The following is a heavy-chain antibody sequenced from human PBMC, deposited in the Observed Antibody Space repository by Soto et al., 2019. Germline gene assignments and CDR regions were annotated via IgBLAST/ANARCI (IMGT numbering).Heavy chain of an antibody. D-gene: IGHD5-18*01. V-gene: IGHV5-10-1*03. CDR2: IDPSDSYT. CDR3: ARHGDSYGYVPYYYYYGMDV. J-gene: IGHJ6*02. CDR1: GYSFTSYW. Sequence: EVQLVQSGAEVKKPGESLRISCKGSGYSFTSYWISWVRQMPGKGLEWMGRIDPSDSYTNYSPSFQGHVTISADKSISTAYLQWSSLKASDTAMYYCARHGDSYGYVPYYYYYGMDVWGQGTTVTVSS.